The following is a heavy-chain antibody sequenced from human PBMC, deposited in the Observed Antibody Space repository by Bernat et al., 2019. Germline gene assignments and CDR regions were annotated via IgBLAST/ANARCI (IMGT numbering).Heavy chain of an antibody. J-gene: IGHJ4*02. V-gene: IGHV3-30*18. D-gene: IGHD1-26*01. CDR3: AKVGPDSGSYYEAIDY. Sequence: QVQLVESGGGVVQPGRSLRLSCAASGFTFSSYGMHWVRQAPGKGLEWVAVISYDGSNKYYADSVKGRFTISRDNSKNTLYLQMNSLRAEDTAVYYCAKVGPDSGSYYEAIDYWGQGTLVTVSS. CDR2: ISYDGSNK. CDR1: GFTFSSYG.